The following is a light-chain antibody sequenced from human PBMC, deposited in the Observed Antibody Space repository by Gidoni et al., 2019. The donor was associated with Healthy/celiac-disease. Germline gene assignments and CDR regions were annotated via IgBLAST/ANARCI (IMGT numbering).Light chain of an antibody. V-gene: IGKV4-1*01. J-gene: IGKJ1*01. Sequence: DIVMTQSPDSLAVSLGGRATINCKSSQSVLYSSNNTNYLAWYQQKPGQPPKLLIYWASTRESGVPDRFSGSGSGTDFTLTISSLQAEDGAVYYCQQYYSTPPTFGQGTKVEIK. CDR2: WAS. CDR3: QQYYSTPPT. CDR1: QSVLYSSNNTNY.